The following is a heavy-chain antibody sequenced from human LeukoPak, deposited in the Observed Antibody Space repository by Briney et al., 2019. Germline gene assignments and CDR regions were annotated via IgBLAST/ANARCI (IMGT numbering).Heavy chain of an antibody. CDR1: GFTFNSQG. CDR2: ISGSDGTT. CDR3: AKVDNWKYGHHDY. J-gene: IGHJ4*02. V-gene: IGHV3-23*01. D-gene: IGHD1-1*01. Sequence: SGGSLRLSCATSGFTFNSQGMSWVRQAPGKGLEWVSSISGSDGTTYYADSVKGRFTISRDNSKYTLSLQMNSLRAEDTAVYYCAKVDNWKYGHHDYWGQGTLVTVSS.